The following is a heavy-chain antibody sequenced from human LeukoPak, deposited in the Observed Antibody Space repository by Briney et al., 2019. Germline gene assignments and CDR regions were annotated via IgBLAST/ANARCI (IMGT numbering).Heavy chain of an antibody. D-gene: IGHD5-18*01. Sequence: GGSLRLSCAASGFTLSSYAMSWVRQAPGKGLEWVSAISGSGGSTYYADSVKGRFTISRDNSKNTLYLQMNSLRAEDTAVYYCAKDAGYSYGYNWFDPWGQGTLVTVSS. CDR3: AKDAGYSYGYNWFDP. CDR2: ISGSGGST. V-gene: IGHV3-23*01. J-gene: IGHJ5*02. CDR1: GFTLSSYA.